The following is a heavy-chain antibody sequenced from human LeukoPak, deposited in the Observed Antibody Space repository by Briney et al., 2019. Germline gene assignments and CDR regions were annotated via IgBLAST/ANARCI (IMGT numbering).Heavy chain of an antibody. Sequence: SETLSFTCAVSGGSISSSNWWSWVRQPPGKGLEWIGAFYHSGRTHYNPSLKSRVTISVDKSKNQFSLKLSSVTAADTAVYYCARAIVPMVRGVIIPYYYYGMDVWGKGTTVTVSS. V-gene: IGHV4-4*02. CDR1: GGSISSSNW. J-gene: IGHJ6*04. CDR2: FYHSGRT. CDR3: ARAIVPMVRGVIIPYYYYGMDV. D-gene: IGHD3-10*01.